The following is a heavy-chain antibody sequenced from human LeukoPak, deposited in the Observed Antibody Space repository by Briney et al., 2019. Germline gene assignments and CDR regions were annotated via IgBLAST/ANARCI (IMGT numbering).Heavy chain of an antibody. CDR1: GFTVITND. D-gene: IGHD1-14*01. CDR3: ARGVEPLAANTLAY. J-gene: IGHJ4*02. Sequence: GGSLRLSCAAPGFTVITNDMTWVRQAPGKGLEWVSVLYSDGNTKYADSVQGRFTISRDNSKNTLYLEMDSLSPDDTAVYYCARGVEPLAANTLAYWGQGTLVTVSS. CDR2: LYSDGNT. V-gene: IGHV3-53*01.